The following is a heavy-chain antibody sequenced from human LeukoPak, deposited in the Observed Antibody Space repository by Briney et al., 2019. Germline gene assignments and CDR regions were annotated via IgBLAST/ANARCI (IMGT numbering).Heavy chain of an antibody. V-gene: IGHV3-74*01. CDR2: INSDGGTT. Sequence: GVSLRLSCAASGFTFKDSWMYWVRQAPGKGLEWVSCINSDGGTTTYADSVKGRFTISRDNAKNALYLQMNNLRAEDTAVYYCATDYYVSGSYYRLFYWGQGTLVTVSS. D-gene: IGHD3-10*01. CDR3: ATDYYVSGSYYRLFY. CDR1: GFTFKDSW. J-gene: IGHJ4*02.